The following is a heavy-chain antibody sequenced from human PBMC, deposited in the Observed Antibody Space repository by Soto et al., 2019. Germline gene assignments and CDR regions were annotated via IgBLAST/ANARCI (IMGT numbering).Heavy chain of an antibody. CDR3: ARGGGSSSPAGNGMDV. D-gene: IGHD6-13*01. V-gene: IGHV4-34*01. J-gene: IGHJ6*02. CDR2: LNHSAST. Sequence: PSETLSVTCAFYGGSCTRDYWSWIRQPPGKGLEWVGELNHSASTNYNPSLKSRVTTSVDTSNYQFAMQLSSVTAADTAVYYCARGGGSSSPAGNGMDVWGQGTTVNVSS. CDR1: GGSCTRDY.